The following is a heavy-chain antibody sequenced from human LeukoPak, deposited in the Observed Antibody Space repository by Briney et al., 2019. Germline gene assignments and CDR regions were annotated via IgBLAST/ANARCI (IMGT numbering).Heavy chain of an antibody. Sequence: ASETLSLTCTVSGGSISSYYWSWIRQPPGKGLEWIGYIYYSGSTNYNPSLKSRVTISVDTSKNQFSLKLSSVTAADTAVYYCARDRDSSGCHDYWGQGTLVTVSS. CDR1: GGSISSYY. J-gene: IGHJ4*02. CDR3: ARDRDSSGCHDY. CDR2: IYYSGST. D-gene: IGHD6-19*01. V-gene: IGHV4-59*01.